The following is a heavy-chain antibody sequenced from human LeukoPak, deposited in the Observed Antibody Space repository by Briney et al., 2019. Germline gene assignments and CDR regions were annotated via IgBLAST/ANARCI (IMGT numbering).Heavy chain of an antibody. J-gene: IGHJ4*02. D-gene: IGHD3-22*01. V-gene: IGHV4-4*07. CDR3: AREEFLHEIDSSGYFVY. CDR2: VYSSGVG. Sequence: SETLSLTCTVSGGSITGYYWNWVRQPAGQGLEWLGRVYSSGVGNYNPSLTSRVTMSVDTSKNQFSLKLTSLTAADTAVYYCAREEFLHEIDSSGYFVYWGQGTLVTVSS. CDR1: GGSITGYY.